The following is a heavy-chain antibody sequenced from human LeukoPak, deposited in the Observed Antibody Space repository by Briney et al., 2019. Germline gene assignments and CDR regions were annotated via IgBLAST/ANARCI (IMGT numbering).Heavy chain of an antibody. D-gene: IGHD6-19*01. CDR2: IGGSGGST. V-gene: IGHV3-23*01. J-gene: IGHJ4*02. CDR1: GFTFSSYA. CDR3: AKEGKQWLEPYYFDY. Sequence: QTGGSLRLSCAASGFTFSSYAMSWVRQAPGKGLEWVSAIGGSGGSTYYADSVKGRFTISRDNSKNTLYLQMNSLRAEDTAVYYCAKEGKQWLEPYYFDYWGQGTLVTVSS.